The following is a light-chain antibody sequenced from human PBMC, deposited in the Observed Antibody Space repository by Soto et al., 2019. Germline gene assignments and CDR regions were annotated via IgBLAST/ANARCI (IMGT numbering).Light chain of an antibody. CDR3: LSWDSSLNAYV. J-gene: IGLJ1*01. CDR2: DDN. Sequence: QSVLTQPPSVSAAPGQKVTISCSGSSSNIGGNSVSWYQQLPGTAPKLLIYDDNKRPSGIPDRCSGSKSGTSATLGITGFQTGDEADDYCLSWDSSLNAYVLGTGTKV. V-gene: IGLV1-51*01. CDR1: SSNIGGNS.